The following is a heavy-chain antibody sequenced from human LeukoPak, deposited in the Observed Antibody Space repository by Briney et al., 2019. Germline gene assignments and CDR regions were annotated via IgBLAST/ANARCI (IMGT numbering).Heavy chain of an antibody. CDR3: ARVTGTFYYYYYMDV. CDR1: GYTFTSYD. D-gene: IGHD1/OR15-1a*01. J-gene: IGHJ6*03. CDR2: MNPNSGNT. Sequence: GASVKVSCKASGYTFTSYDINWVRQATGQGLEWMGWMNPNSGNTGYAQKFQGRVTMTRNTSISTAYMELSRLRSEDTAVYYCARVTGTFYYYYYMDVWGKGTTVTVSS. V-gene: IGHV1-8*01.